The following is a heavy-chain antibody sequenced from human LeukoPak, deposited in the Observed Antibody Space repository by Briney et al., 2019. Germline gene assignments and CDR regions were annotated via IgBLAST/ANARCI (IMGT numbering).Heavy chain of an antibody. J-gene: IGHJ4*02. CDR2: IKQDGSEG. V-gene: IGHV3-7*03. CDR1: GFTFSSYW. Sequence: GGSLRLSCVGSGFTFSSYWMSWVRQAPGGGLEWVANIKQDGSEGYYVDSVKGRFTISRDNAKNSLYLQMNSLRAEDTAAYYCARGKTTVTPGYFDYGGQGTLVTVSP. CDR3: ARGKTTVTPGYFDY. D-gene: IGHD4-17*01.